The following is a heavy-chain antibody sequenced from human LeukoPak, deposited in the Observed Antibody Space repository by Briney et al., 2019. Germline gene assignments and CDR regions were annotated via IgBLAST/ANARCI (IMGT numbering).Heavy chain of an antibody. V-gene: IGHV1-69*04. CDR1: GGTFSSYA. J-gene: IGHJ6*02. CDR3: ARDGSMVRVPYYYYGMDV. Sequence: SVKVSCKASGGTFSSYAISWVRQAPGQGLEWMGRIIPILGIANYAQKFQGRVTITADKSTSTAYMELSSLRSEDTAVYYCARDGSMVRVPYYYYGMDVWGQGTTVTVSS. CDR2: IIPILGIA. D-gene: IGHD3-10*01.